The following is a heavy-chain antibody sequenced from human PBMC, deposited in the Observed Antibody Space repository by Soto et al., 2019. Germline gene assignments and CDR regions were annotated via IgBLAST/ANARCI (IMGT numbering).Heavy chain of an antibody. J-gene: IGHJ4*02. CDR2: ISAYNGNT. D-gene: IGHD2-21*02. V-gene: IGHV1-18*04. CDR3: ARSIVVVAAKPPAFDY. CDR1: GYTFTSYG. Sequence: GASVKVSCKASGYTFTSYGISWVRQAPGQGLEWMGWISAYNGNTNYAQNLQGRVTMTTDTSTSTVYMELRSLRSDDTAVYFCARSIVVVAAKPPAFDYWGQGTLVTVSS.